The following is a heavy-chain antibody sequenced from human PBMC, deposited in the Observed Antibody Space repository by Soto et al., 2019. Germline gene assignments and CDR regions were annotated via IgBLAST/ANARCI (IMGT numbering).Heavy chain of an antibody. CDR2: ISWNSDST. J-gene: IGHJ6*02. CDR1: GFNFEEYA. D-gene: IGHD3-10*01. Sequence: EMQLVESGGGSVQPGRSLRLSCTASGFNFEEYAMHWVGQAPGKGLEWVSSISWNSDSTGYADSVKGRFTIARDNAKKSLYLQMNSLRGEDTALSYCAEETAWGAGNKFGYFGMDVWGQGTTVTVSS. CDR3: AEETAWGAGNKFGYFGMDV. V-gene: IGHV3-9*01.